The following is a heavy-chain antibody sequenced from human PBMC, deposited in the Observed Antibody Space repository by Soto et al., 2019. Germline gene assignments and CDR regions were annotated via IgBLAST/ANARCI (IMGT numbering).Heavy chain of an antibody. V-gene: IGHV4-4*07. J-gene: IGHJ4*02. CDR3: ARGGAYYFDS. CDR1: GASITNFY. D-gene: IGHD3-16*01. CDR2: IYTRGST. Sequence: SETLSLTCPVSGASITNFYWSWIRQSARKGLEWIGRIYTRGSTDYNPSLKSRVTVSIDTPKNQVSLTLSSVTAADTAVYYCARGGAYYFDSWGQGILVTVSS.